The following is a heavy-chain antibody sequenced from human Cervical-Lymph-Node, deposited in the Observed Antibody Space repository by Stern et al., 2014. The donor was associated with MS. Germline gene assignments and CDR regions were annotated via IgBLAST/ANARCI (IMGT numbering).Heavy chain of an antibody. CDR1: GGSFSGYY. V-gene: IGHV4-34*01. CDR2: INHSGST. J-gene: IGHJ5*02. D-gene: IGHD3-22*01. CDR3: ARAFVLYYYDSSGLNWFDP. Sequence: QVQLQQWGAGLLKPSETLSLTCAVYGGSFSGYYWSWIRQPPGKGLEWIGEINHSGSTNYNPSLKSRVTISVDTSKNQFSLKRSSVTAADTAVYYCARAFVLYYYDSSGLNWFDPWGQGTLVTVSS.